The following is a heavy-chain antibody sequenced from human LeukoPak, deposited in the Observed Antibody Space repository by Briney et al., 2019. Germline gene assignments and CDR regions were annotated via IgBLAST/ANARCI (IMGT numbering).Heavy chain of an antibody. D-gene: IGHD3-10*01. CDR3: AREATYYYGSGSHYYYGMDV. Sequence: GGSLRLSCAASGFTFSSYSMNWVRQAPGKGLEWVSSISSSSSYIYYADSVKGRFTISRDNAKNSLYLQMNSLRAEDTAVYYCAREATYYYGSGSHYYYGMDVWGQGTTVTVSS. J-gene: IGHJ6*02. V-gene: IGHV3-21*01. CDR2: ISSSSSYI. CDR1: GFTFSSYS.